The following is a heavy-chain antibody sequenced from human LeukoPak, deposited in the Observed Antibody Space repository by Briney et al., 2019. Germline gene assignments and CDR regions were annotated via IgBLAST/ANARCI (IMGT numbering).Heavy chain of an antibody. Sequence: ASVKVSCKASGYTFTGYYMHWVRQAPGQGLEWMGWINPNSGGTNYAQKFQGRVTMTRDTSISTAYMELSRLRSDDTAVYYCARSLKDGSGSYYPPSYYYYMDVWGKGTTVTISS. CDR2: INPNSGGT. CDR3: ARSLKDGSGSYYPPSYYYYMDV. D-gene: IGHD3-10*01. CDR1: GYTFTGYY. J-gene: IGHJ6*03. V-gene: IGHV1-2*02.